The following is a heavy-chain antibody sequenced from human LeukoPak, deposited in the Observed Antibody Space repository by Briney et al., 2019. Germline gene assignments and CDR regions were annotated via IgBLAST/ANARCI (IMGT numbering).Heavy chain of an antibody. CDR1: GYSFTSYW. V-gene: IGHV5-51*01. Sequence: HGESLKISCKGSGYSFTSYWIGWVRQMPGKGPEWMGIIYPDDSYTRYSPSFQGQVTISADKSISTAYLQWSSLKASDTAIYYCARQALGYCSGGSCYHFDYWGQGTLVTVSS. CDR2: IYPDDSYT. D-gene: IGHD2-15*01. J-gene: IGHJ4*02. CDR3: ARQALGYCSGGSCYHFDY.